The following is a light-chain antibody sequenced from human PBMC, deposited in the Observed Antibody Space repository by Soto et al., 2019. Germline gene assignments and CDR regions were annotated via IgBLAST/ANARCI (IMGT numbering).Light chain of an antibody. J-gene: IGKJ2*01. CDR1: QSISNW. Sequence: DIPMTQSPSTLSASVGDRVTITCRASQSISNWLAWYQQKTGKAPMLLIYDASSLQSGVTSRFSGSGSGTEFTLTISSLQPDNFATYYCQQYTTYSTVGQGTKLEIK. CDR2: DAS. V-gene: IGKV1-5*01. CDR3: QQYTTYST.